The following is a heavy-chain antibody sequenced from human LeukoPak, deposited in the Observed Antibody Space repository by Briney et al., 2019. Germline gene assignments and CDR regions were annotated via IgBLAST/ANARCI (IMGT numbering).Heavy chain of an antibody. CDR1: GGSISSYY. J-gene: IGHJ5*02. CDR3: ARERETTVTTGGFDP. CDR2: IYYSGNT. D-gene: IGHD4-17*01. Sequence: SETLSLTCTVSGGSISSYYWSWIRQPPGKGLEWIGCIYYSGNTNYNPSLKSRVTISVDTSKNQFSLKVNSVTAADTAVYYCARERETTVTTGGFDPWGQGTLVTVSS. V-gene: IGHV4-59*12.